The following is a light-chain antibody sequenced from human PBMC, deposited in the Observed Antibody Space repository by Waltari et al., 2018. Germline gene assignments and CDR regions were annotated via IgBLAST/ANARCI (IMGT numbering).Light chain of an antibody. J-gene: IGLJ1*01. CDR1: SLRRYY. CDR3: NSRDSSGNHLV. V-gene: IGLV3-19*01. CDR2: GKN. Sequence: SSELTQDPAVSVALGQTVRITCQGDSLRRYYASWYQQKPGQAPGLVIYGKNNRPSGIPDRCAGSSSGNTASLTITGAQAEDEADYYCNSRDSSGNHLVFGTGTKVTVL.